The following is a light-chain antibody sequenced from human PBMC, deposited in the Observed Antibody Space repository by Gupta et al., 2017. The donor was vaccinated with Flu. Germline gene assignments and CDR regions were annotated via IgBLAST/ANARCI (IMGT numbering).Light chain of an antibody. CDR3: QQRSNWPFT. CDR1: QSDSSY. J-gene: IGKJ4*02. V-gene: IGKV3-11*01. CDR2: NAS. Sequence: DIVLTQIPATLSLSACERATLSCRASQSDSSYLAWYQQKPGQAPRLLIYNASNSTTGIPARFSGSGSGTDFALTITSRGPEDFAVDYCQQRSNWPFTFGGGTKVEIK.